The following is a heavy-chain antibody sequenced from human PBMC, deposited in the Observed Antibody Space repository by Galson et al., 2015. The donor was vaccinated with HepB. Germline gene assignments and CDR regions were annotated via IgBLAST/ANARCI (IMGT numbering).Heavy chain of an antibody. J-gene: IGHJ6*02. Sequence: SGAEVKKPGESLKISCKGSGYSFTSYWIGWVRQMPGKGLEWMGIIYPGDSDTRYSPSFQGQVTISADKSISTAYLQWSSLKASDTAMYYCAMTHYYDSSGPDYGMDVWGQGTTVTVSS. CDR2: IYPGDSDT. D-gene: IGHD3-22*01. CDR3: AMTHYYDSSGPDYGMDV. CDR1: GYSFTSYW. V-gene: IGHV5-51*01.